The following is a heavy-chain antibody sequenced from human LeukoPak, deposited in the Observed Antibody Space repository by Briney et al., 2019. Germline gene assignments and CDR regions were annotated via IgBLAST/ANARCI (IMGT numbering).Heavy chain of an antibody. CDR2: IYYSGST. Sequence: PSETLSLTCAVYGGSFSDYYWSWIRQSPGKGLEWIGSIYYSGSTYYNPSLKSRVTISVDTSKNQFSLKLSSVTAADTAVYYCARAFALRGWFDPWGQGTLVSVSS. V-gene: IGHV4-34*01. CDR1: GGSFSDYY. D-gene: IGHD2/OR15-2a*01. J-gene: IGHJ5*02. CDR3: ARAFALRGWFDP.